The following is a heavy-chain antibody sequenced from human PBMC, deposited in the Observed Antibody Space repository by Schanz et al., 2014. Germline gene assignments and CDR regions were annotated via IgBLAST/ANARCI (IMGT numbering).Heavy chain of an antibody. Sequence: VQLLESGGGVVQPGGSLRLSCAASGFTFRSYAMSWVRQAPGKGLEWVSVISGSGDHTHYADSVKGRFTISRDNAKNSVYLQMNNLRVEDTAVYYCARGPDYGSGSYSSYWGQGTLVTVSS. J-gene: IGHJ4*02. CDR2: ISGSGDHT. CDR1: GFTFRSYA. V-gene: IGHV3-21*02. CDR3: ARGPDYGSGSYSSY. D-gene: IGHD3-10*01.